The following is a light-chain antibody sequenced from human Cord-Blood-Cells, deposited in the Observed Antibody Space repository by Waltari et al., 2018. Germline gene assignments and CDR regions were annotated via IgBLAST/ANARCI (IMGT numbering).Light chain of an antibody. Sequence: QSALTQPASVSGSPGQSITISCTGTSSDVGSYNLVSWYQQHPGKAPKLMLYEVSKRPSGVVNRFSGSKSGNTASLTISGLQAEDEADYYCCSYAGSSTFVFGTGTKVTVL. J-gene: IGLJ1*01. CDR2: EVS. V-gene: IGLV2-23*02. CDR3: CSYAGSSTFV. CDR1: SSDVGSYNL.